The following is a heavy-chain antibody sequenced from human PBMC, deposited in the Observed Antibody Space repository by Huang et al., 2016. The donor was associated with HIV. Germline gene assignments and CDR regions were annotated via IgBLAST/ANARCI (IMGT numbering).Heavy chain of an antibody. J-gene: IGHJ5*02. V-gene: IGHV1-18*04. CDR2: ISAYNGNT. Sequence: QVELVQSGAEVKRPGASVRVSCKASGYIFTKYGINWVRQAPGQGLEWMGWISAYNGNTNYAEKFHGRVTLTGDTSTTTAYMELRDVTSADTAVYYCARDHWYPLQNWFDLWGQGTLVTVSS. CDR3: ARDHWYPLQNWFDL. CDR1: GYIFTKYG. D-gene: IGHD1-1*01.